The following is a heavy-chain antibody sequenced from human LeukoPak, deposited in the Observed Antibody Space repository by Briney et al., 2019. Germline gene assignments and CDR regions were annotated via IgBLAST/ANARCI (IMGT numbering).Heavy chain of an antibody. V-gene: IGHV4-4*07. Sequence: SETLSLTCTVSGGSISSYYWSWIRQPAGKGLEWIGRIYTSGSTNYNPSLKSRVTMSVDTCKNQFSLKLSSVTAADTAVYYCARTDYDNKWRVWWYFDLWGRGTLVTVSS. J-gene: IGHJ2*01. CDR1: GGSISSYY. D-gene: IGHD3-22*01. CDR3: ARTDYDNKWRVWWYFDL. CDR2: IYTSGST.